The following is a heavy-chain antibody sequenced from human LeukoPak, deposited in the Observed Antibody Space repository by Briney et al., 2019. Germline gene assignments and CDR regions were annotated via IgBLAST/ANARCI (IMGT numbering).Heavy chain of an antibody. V-gene: IGHV3-48*02. CDR2: ISSSSSTI. CDR3: AREYSSSFGRAFDI. CDR1: GFTLSTYT. J-gene: IGHJ3*02. Sequence: QSGGSLRLSCAASGFTLSTYTMNWVRQAPGKGLQWFSYISSSSSTIYYADSVKGRFTISRDNAKNSLYLQMNSLRDEDTAVYYCAREYSSSFGRAFDIWGQGTMVTVSS. D-gene: IGHD6-6*01.